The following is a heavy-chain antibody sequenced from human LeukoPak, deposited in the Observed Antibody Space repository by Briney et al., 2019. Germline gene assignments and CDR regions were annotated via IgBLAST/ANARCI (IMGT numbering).Heavy chain of an antibody. Sequence: GGSLRLSCAASGFTFSSYEMNWVRQAPGKGLEWVSYISSSGSTIYYADSVKGRFTMSRDNAKNSLYLQMNSLRVEDTAVYYCVRADQYSSGWYGYFDSWGQGTLVTVSS. CDR2: ISSSGSTI. CDR1: GFTFSSYE. CDR3: VRADQYSSGWYGYFDS. D-gene: IGHD6-19*01. V-gene: IGHV3-48*03. J-gene: IGHJ4*02.